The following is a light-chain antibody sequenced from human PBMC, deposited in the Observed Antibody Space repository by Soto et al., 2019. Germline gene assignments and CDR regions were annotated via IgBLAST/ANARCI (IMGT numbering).Light chain of an antibody. J-gene: IGKJ4*01. CDR2: GAS. CDR1: QSISTK. Sequence: EIVMTQSPATLSMSPGERATLSCRASQSISTKVAWYQQKPGQAPRLLIYGASIRATGVPARFSGSGSGTEYTLSISSLQSEHFAVYYCQQYNSWPLTFGGGTKVDIK. V-gene: IGKV3-15*01. CDR3: QQYNSWPLT.